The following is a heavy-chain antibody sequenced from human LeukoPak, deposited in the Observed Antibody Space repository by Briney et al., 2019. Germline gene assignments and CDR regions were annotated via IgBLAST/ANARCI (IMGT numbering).Heavy chain of an antibody. CDR1: GFSISNYW. D-gene: IGHD6-19*01. V-gene: IGHV3-7*01. Sequence: GGSLRLSCVASGFSISNYWMSWVSQAQGKGLEWVANIKQGGSQKNYVDSVKGRFTISRDNAKNSLYLQMNSLRAEDTAVYYCASDRFSSGDFWGQGTLVAVSS. CDR3: ASDRFSSGDF. J-gene: IGHJ4*02. CDR2: IKQGGSQK.